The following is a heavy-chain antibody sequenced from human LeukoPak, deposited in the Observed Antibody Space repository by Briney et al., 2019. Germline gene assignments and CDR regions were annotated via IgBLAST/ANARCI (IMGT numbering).Heavy chain of an antibody. Sequence: GGSLRLSCAASGFTFSSYGMNWVRQAPGKGLEWVSSISSSSSYIYYADSVKGRFTISRDNAKNSLYLQMNSLRAEDTAVYYCARTYCSSTSCYDTRYYYYGMDVWGQGTTVTVSS. CDR1: GFTFSSYG. V-gene: IGHV3-21*01. CDR2: ISSSSSYI. D-gene: IGHD2-2*01. CDR3: ARTYCSSTSCYDTRYYYYGMDV. J-gene: IGHJ6*02.